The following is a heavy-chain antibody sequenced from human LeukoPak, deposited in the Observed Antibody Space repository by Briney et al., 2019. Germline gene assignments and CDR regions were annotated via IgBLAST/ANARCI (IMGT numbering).Heavy chain of an antibody. V-gene: IGHV3-21*01. CDR1: EFTFTTYS. D-gene: IGHD4-11*01. J-gene: IGHJ6*03. CDR3: ARVDYRGGGYFMDV. CDR2: ISSSATYR. Sequence: GGSLRLSCAASEFTFTTYSMAWVRQAPGKGLEWVSSISSSATYRYYADSVNGRFTISRDDPKNSLYLQMNSLRAEDTAVYYCARVDYRGGGYFMDVWGRGIPVTVSS.